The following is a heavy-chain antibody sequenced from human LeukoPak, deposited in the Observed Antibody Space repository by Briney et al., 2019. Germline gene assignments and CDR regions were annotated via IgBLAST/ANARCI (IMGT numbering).Heavy chain of an antibody. Sequence: PGGSLRLSCAASGFTFSSYAMSWVRQAPGKGLEWVSAISGSGGSTYYADSVKGRFTISRDNSKNTLYLQMNSLRAEDTAVYYCGKTNDSSGYYGMDVWGQGTTVTVSS. CDR3: GKTNDSSGYYGMDV. D-gene: IGHD3-22*01. V-gene: IGHV3-23*01. CDR1: GFTFSSYA. J-gene: IGHJ6*02. CDR2: ISGSGGST.